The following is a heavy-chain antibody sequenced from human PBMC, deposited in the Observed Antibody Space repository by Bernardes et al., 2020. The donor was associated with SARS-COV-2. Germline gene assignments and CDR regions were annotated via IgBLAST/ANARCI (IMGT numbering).Heavy chain of an antibody. CDR3: ARGSGNYYHDY. CDR1: GFTFSSYW. V-gene: IGHV3-74*01. J-gene: IGHJ4*02. CDR2: INEGGSTT. Sequence: GGSLRLSCAASGFTFSSYWMHWVRQAPGKGLVWVSRINEGGSTTNYADSVKGRFTISRDNAKNTLYLQMNSLRAEDAAVYFCARGSGNYYHDYWGQGTVVTVSS. D-gene: IGHD3-10*01.